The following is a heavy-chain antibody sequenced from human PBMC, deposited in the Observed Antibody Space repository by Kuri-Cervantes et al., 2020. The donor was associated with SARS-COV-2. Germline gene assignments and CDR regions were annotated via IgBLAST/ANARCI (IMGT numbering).Heavy chain of an antibody. Sequence: SVKVSCKASGFTFTSSAMQWVRQARGQRLEWIGWIVVGSGNTNYAQKFQERVTITRDMSTSTAYMELSSLRSEDTAVYYCAAGRTYSSSWRGGYLDLWGRGTLVTVSS. CDR2: IVVGSGNT. CDR1: GFTFTSSA. V-gene: IGHV1-58*02. CDR3: AAGRTYSSSWRGGYLDL. D-gene: IGHD6-13*01. J-gene: IGHJ2*01.